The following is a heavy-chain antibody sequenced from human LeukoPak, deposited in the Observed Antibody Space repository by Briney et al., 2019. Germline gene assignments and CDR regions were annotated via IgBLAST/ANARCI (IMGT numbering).Heavy chain of an antibody. CDR2: ISYDGSNK. D-gene: IGHD6-19*01. J-gene: IGHJ6*03. V-gene: IGHV3-30*18. CDR3: AKGEVAVAGTFYYCYMDV. Sequence: HPGGSLRLSCAASGFTFGSYGMHWVRQAPGKGLEWVAVISYDGSNKYYADSVKGRFTISRDNSKNTLYLQMNSLRAEDTAVYYCAKGEVAVAGTFYYCYMDVWGKGTTVTVSS. CDR1: GFTFGSYG.